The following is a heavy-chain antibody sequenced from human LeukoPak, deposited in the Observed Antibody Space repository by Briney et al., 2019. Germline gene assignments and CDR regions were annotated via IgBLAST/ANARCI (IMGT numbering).Heavy chain of an antibody. CDR2: INSDGSST. J-gene: IGHJ4*02. CDR3: ARHLYGGKLADY. V-gene: IGHV3-74*01. CDR1: GFTFSNFW. D-gene: IGHD4-23*01. Sequence: GGSLRLSCAASGFTFSNFWMHWVRQALGKGLVWVSRINSDGSSTSYADSVKGRFTISRDNAKNTLYLQMNSLRAEDTAVYYCARHLYGGKLADYWGQGTLVTVSS.